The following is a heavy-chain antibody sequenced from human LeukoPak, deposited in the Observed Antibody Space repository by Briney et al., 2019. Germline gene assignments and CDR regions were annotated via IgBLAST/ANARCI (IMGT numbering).Heavy chain of an antibody. CDR2: ISSSGFTK. CDR3: ARVPLWPGNGLD. CDR1: GFTFRSYE. Sequence: GGSLRLSCAVSGFTFRSYEMNWVRQAPGKGLEWVSYISSSGFTKYYADSVRGRFTISRDNAKNSLYLQMNSLSAEDAAVYYCARVPLWPGNGLDWGQGTLVTVSS. D-gene: IGHD2-21*01. V-gene: IGHV3-48*03. J-gene: IGHJ4*02.